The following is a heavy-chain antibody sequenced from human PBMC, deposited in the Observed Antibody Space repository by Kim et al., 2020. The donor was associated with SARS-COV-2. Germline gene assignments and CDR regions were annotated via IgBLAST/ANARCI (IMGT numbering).Heavy chain of an antibody. CDR3: ARGPGYSSSWYGARNWFDP. D-gene: IGHD6-13*01. CDR1: FGSFRGYS. CDR2: INHSGST. Sequence: SETLSLPCSFSFGSFRGYSWRLIRPPPGKGLEWIGEINHSGSTNYNPSLQSRVTISVDTSKHQFSLQLSSVTAADTAVYYCARGPGYSSSWYGARNWFDPWGQGTLVTVSS. J-gene: IGHJ5*02. V-gene: IGHV4-34*01.